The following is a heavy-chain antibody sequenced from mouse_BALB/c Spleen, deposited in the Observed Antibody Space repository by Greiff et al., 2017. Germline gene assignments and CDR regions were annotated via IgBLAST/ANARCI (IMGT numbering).Heavy chain of an antibody. CDR2: IDPANGNT. V-gene: IGHV14-3*02. CDR3: ARYYYGPNYFDY. CDR1: GFNIKDTY. J-gene: IGHJ2*01. D-gene: IGHD1-1*01. Sequence: VQLQQSGAELVKPGASVKLSCTASGFNIKDTYMHWVKQRPEQGLEWIGRIDPANGNTKYDPKFQGKATITADTSSNTAYLQLSSLTSEDTAVYYCARYYYGPNYFDYWGQGTTLTVSS.